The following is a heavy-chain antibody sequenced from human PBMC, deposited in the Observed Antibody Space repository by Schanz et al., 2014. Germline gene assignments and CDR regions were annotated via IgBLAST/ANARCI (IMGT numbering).Heavy chain of an antibody. Sequence: QVQLVQSGAEVKKPGASVKVSCKASGYTFSSYVISWVRQAPGQGLEWMGWISANNGNTNEAQKLQGRVAMTTGTATSTVYMELSSLGSEDTAVYYCARAAYGGYTSTPLRYWGQGTLVTVSS. D-gene: IGHD5-12*01. CDR1: GYTFSSYV. V-gene: IGHV1-18*04. CDR3: ARAAYGGYTSTPLRY. J-gene: IGHJ4*02. CDR2: ISANNGNT.